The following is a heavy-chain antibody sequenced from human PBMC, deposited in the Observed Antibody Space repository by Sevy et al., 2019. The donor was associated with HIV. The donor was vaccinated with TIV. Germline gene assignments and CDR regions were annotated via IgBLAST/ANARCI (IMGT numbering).Heavy chain of an antibody. Sequence: SETLSLTCTVSGGSISSYYWSWIRQPAGKGLEWIGRIYTGGSTNYNPSLKSRFTMSVDTSKNQCSQKLRSVPAADTAVYYCAGESGYCSSTSCRSYYYYGMDVWGQGTTVTVSS. CDR1: GGSISSYY. CDR3: AGESGYCSSTSCRSYYYYGMDV. V-gene: IGHV4-4*07. CDR2: IYTGGST. D-gene: IGHD2-2*01. J-gene: IGHJ6*02.